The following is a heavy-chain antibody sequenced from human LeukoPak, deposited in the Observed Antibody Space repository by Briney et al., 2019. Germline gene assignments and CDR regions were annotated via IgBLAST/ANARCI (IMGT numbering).Heavy chain of an antibody. CDR2: FDPEDGET. CDR1: GYTLTELS. D-gene: IGHD4-17*01. Sequence: ALVKVSCKVSGYTLTELSMHWVRQAPGKGLEWMGGFDPEDGETIYAQKFQGRVTMTEDTSTDTAYMELSSLRSEDTAVYYCATHYPYGDPFDYWGQGTLVTVSS. V-gene: IGHV1-24*01. J-gene: IGHJ4*02. CDR3: ATHYPYGDPFDY.